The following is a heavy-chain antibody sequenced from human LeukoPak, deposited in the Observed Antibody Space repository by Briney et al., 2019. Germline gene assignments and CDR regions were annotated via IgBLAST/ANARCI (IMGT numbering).Heavy chain of an antibody. CDR1: GGTFSSYA. V-gene: IGHV1-69*06. Sequence: SVKVSCKASGGTFSSYAISWVRQAPGQGLEWMGGIIPIFGTANYAQKFQGRVTITADKSTSTAYMELSGLRSEDTAVYYCARDPYGSGNNWFDPWGQGTLVTVSS. CDR2: IIPIFGTA. CDR3: ARDPYGSGNNWFDP. D-gene: IGHD3-10*01. J-gene: IGHJ5*02.